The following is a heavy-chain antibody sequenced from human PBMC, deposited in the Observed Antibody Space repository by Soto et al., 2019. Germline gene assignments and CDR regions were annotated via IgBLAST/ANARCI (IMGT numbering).Heavy chain of an antibody. J-gene: IGHJ6*02. D-gene: IGHD2-2*01. V-gene: IGHV3-21*01. Sequence: GGSLRLSCEGSGFTFRSHSMNWVRQAPGRGLEWVASISTSSGFIYYGDSVRGRFIISRDNAKNSLDLQMDSLRVEDTAVYYCARENKDVNKSTSISSGFHGMDVWGQGITVTVSS. CDR2: ISTSSGFI. CDR1: GFTFRSHS. CDR3: ARENKDVNKSTSISSGFHGMDV.